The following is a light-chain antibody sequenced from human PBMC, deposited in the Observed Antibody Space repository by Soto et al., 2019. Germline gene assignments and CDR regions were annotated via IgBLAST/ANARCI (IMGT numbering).Light chain of an antibody. J-gene: IGKJ4*01. Sequence: EIVLTQSPGTQSLSPGERATLSCRASQSVNNNYLAWYQQKPGQAPRLLIYGASSRATGIPDRFSGSGSGTDFTLTISRLEPEDFAVFYCQQYGNSPLTFGGGTKVEIK. CDR2: GAS. CDR1: QSVNNNY. V-gene: IGKV3-20*01. CDR3: QQYGNSPLT.